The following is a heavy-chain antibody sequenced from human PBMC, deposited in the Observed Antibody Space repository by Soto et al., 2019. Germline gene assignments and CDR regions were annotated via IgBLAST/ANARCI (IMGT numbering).Heavy chain of an antibody. CDR1: GFTFSSYA. Sequence: QVQLVESGGGVVQPGRSLRLSCAASGFTFSSYAMHWVRQAPGKGLEWVAVISYDGSNKYYADSVKGRFTISRDNSKNTQYQHMNSLRAEDTAVYYCAREPYHYFGSGYYSGGGYYYGMDVWGRGTTVTVSS. V-gene: IGHV3-30-3*01. CDR2: ISYDGSNK. D-gene: IGHD3-3*01. CDR3: AREPYHYFGSGYYSGGGYYYGMDV. J-gene: IGHJ6*02.